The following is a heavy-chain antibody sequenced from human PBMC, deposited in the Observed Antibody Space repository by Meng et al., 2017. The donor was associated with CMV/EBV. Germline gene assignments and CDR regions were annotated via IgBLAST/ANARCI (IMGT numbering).Heavy chain of an antibody. D-gene: IGHD1-26*01. CDR1: GFSFTSCW. CDR2: IYPGDSDT. J-gene: IGHJ4*02. V-gene: IGHV5-51*01. Sequence: GESLKISCKGSGFSFTSCWIGWVRQMPGKGLEWVGVIYPGDSDTRYSPSFKGQFTISADNSISTAYLQRSSLKASDTAMYYCARIVGATTSFVDYWGQGTLVTVSS. CDR3: ARIVGATTSFVDY.